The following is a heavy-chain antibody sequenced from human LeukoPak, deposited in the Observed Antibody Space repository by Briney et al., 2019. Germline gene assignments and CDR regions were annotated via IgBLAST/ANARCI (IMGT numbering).Heavy chain of an antibody. CDR2: INPKNGGA. CDR3: ARLAVVPAAMSPDY. V-gene: IGHV1-2*07. Sequence: GASVKVSCKTSGYTFIGYYMHWVRQAPGQGLEWMGWINPKNGGANYAPSFQGRVSITVDDSTTTVYMQLSGLRSDDTAVYFCARLAVVPAAMSPDYWGQGTLVSVSS. CDR1: GYTFIGYY. D-gene: IGHD2-2*01. J-gene: IGHJ4*02.